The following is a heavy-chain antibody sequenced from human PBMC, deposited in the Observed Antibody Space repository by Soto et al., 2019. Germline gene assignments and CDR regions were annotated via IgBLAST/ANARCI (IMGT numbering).Heavy chain of an antibody. CDR2: IDGNDDK. CDR3: AHRQSDSAGSYSP. D-gene: IGHD3-10*01. V-gene: IGHV2-5*01. J-gene: IGHJ5*02. Sequence: QITLKESGPTLVKPTQTLTLTCTCSGFSLTTSGVGVSWIRQPPGKALEWLALIDGNDDKRYSPSLKTSLTITKDTSKNQVVLTMTTLDPVDTDTYYCAHRQSDSAGSYSPWGQGILVTVSS. CDR1: GFSLTTSGVG.